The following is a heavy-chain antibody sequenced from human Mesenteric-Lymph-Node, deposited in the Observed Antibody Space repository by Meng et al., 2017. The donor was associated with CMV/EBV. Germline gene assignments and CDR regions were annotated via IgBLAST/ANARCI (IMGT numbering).Heavy chain of an antibody. D-gene: IGHD4-11*01. CDR3: ARDATTRFDY. V-gene: IGHV4-30-4*08. Sequence: SETLSLTCTVSGGSISSGDYYWSWIRQPPGKGLEWIGYIYYSGSTYYNPSLKSRVTISRDTSKNQFSLNLSSVTAADTAVYYCARDATTRFDYWGQGTLVTVSS. CDR1: GGSISSGDYY. CDR2: IYYSGST. J-gene: IGHJ4*02.